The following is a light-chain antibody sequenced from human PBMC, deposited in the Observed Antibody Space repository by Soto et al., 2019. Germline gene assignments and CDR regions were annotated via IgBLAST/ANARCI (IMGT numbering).Light chain of an antibody. CDR1: INDIGSYIY. V-gene: IGLV2-14*01. J-gene: IGLJ3*02. Sequence: QSALTQPASVSGSPGQSITLSCAGTINDIGSYIYVSWFQQHPGKAPKLIIYEVTHRPSGISTRFSGSKSGNTASLTISGLQAEDEAVYYCSSYKFSTTLRVFGGGTKLTVL. CDR3: SSYKFSTTLRV. CDR2: EVT.